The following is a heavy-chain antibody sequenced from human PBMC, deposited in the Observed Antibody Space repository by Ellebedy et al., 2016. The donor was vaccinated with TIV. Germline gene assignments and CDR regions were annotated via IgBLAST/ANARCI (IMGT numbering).Heavy chain of an antibody. Sequence: GGSLRLSCAASRFSFSSYWMSWVRQSPGKGLEWVANINQDGSDKYYVESVRGRFTISRDNAKNSLYLQMNSLRAEDTAVYYCATDGSYGDYLFPAHAFEKWGQGTMVIVSS. D-gene: IGHD4-17*01. CDR2: INQDGSDK. CDR3: ATDGSYGDYLFPAHAFEK. J-gene: IGHJ3*02. V-gene: IGHV3-7*01. CDR1: RFSFSSYW.